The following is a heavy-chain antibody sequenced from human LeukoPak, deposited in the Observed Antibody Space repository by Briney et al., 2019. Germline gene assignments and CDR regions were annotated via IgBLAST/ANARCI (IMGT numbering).Heavy chain of an antibody. D-gene: IGHD2-2*01. CDR1: GFTFSSYS. CDR2: ISSSSSYI. CDR3: ARGAYCSSTSCDNWGDFDY. V-gene: IGHV3-21*01. J-gene: IGHJ4*02. Sequence: GGSLRLSCAASGFTFSSYSMNWVRQAPGKGLEWVSSISSSSSYIYYADSVKGRFTISRDNAKNSPYLQMNSLRAEDTAVYYCARGAYCSSTSCDNWGDFDYWGQGTLVTVSS.